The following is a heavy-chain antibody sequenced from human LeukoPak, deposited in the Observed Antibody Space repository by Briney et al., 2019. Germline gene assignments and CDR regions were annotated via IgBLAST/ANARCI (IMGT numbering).Heavy chain of an antibody. CDR2: ISWNSGSI. Sequence: GGSLRLSCAASGFTFDDYAMHWVRQAPGKGLEWVSGISWNSGSIGYADSVKGRFTISRDNAKNSLYLQMNSLRAEDTALYYCAKAPFPNYYDSSGYAYFDCWGQGTLVTISS. CDR1: GFTFDDYA. CDR3: AKAPFPNYYDSSGYAYFDC. J-gene: IGHJ4*02. D-gene: IGHD3-22*01. V-gene: IGHV3-9*01.